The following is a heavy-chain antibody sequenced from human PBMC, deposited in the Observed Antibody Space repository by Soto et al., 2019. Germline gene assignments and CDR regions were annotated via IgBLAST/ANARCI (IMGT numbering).Heavy chain of an antibody. CDR3: ARGWAARLSWFDP. J-gene: IGHJ5*02. Sequence: QVQLQESGPGLVKPSETLSLTCTVSGGSSSSYYWSWIRQPPGKGLEWIGYIYDSGTTNYNPSLKSRVTISVDTSKNQFSLKLSSVTAVDTAVYYCARGWAARLSWFDPWGQGTLVTVSS. CDR1: GGSSSSYY. V-gene: IGHV4-59*01. CDR2: IYDSGTT. D-gene: IGHD6-6*01.